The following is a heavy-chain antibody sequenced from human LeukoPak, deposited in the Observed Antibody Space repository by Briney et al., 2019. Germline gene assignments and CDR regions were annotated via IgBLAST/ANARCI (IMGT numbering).Heavy chain of an antibody. V-gene: IGHV4-39*01. Sequence: SETLSLTCTVSGGSISSSSYYWGWIRQPPGKGLEWIGSIYYSGSTYYNPPLKSRVTISVDTSKNQFSLKLSSVTAADTAVYCCARQEGTTVIYYYYYYGMDVWGQGTTVTVSS. D-gene: IGHD4-17*01. CDR1: GGSISSSSYY. CDR2: IYYSGST. CDR3: ARQEGTTVIYYYYYYGMDV. J-gene: IGHJ6*02.